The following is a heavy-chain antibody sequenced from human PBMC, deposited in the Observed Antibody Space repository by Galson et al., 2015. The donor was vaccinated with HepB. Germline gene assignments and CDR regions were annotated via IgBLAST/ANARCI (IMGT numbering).Heavy chain of an antibody. J-gene: IGHJ4*02. V-gene: IGHV3-73*01. CDR3: TSAVVSALDY. CDR1: GFTFSGST. CDR2: IKTKVNSYAT. D-gene: IGHD2-21*01. Sequence: SLRLSCAASGFTFSGSTVHWVRQASGKGLEWVGRIKTKVNSYATVYAASVTGRFTFSRDDSKNTAYLQMNNLKTEDTAVYYCTSAVVSALDYWGQGTLVTVSS.